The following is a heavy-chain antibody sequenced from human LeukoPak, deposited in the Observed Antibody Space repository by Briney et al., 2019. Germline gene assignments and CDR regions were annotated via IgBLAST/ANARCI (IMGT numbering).Heavy chain of an antibody. CDR3: AKTNWNDVGWFDP. D-gene: IGHD1-1*01. J-gene: IGHJ5*02. Sequence: ASVKVSCKTSGYTFTSYYLHWVRQAPGQGLEWMGIINPSGGRTSYAQKFQGRVTVTRDMPTSTVYMELTSLRFEDTAVYYCAKTNWNDVGWFDPWGQGTLVTVSS. CDR1: GYTFTSYY. V-gene: IGHV1-46*01. CDR2: INPSGGRT.